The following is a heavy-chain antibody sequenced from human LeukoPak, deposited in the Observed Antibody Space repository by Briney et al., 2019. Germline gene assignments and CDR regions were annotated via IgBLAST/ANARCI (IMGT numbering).Heavy chain of an antibody. V-gene: IGHV4-30-2*01. D-gene: IGHD5-24*01. CDR2: IYHSGST. CDR1: GDSISSGAYH. Sequence: KASQTLSLTCTVSGDSISSGAYHWSWIRQPPGKGLEWIGYIYHSGSTYYNPSLKSRVTISVDRSKNQFSLKLSSVTAADTAVYYCARAERWLQNWGQGTLVTVSS. J-gene: IGHJ4*02. CDR3: ARAERWLQN.